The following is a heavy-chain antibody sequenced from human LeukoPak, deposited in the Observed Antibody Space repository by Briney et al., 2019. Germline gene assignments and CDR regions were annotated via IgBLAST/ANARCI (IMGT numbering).Heavy chain of an antibody. J-gene: IGHJ4*02. CDR2: IYYSGST. Sequence: SETLSLTCTVSGGSISSGDYYWSWIRQPPGKGLEWIGYIYYSGSTYYNPSLKSRVTISVDTSKNQFSLKLSSVTAADTAVYYCARDRGFWSGYPYFDYWGQGTLVTVFS. V-gene: IGHV4-30-4*01. CDR3: ARDRGFWSGYPYFDY. D-gene: IGHD3-3*01. CDR1: GGSISSGDYY.